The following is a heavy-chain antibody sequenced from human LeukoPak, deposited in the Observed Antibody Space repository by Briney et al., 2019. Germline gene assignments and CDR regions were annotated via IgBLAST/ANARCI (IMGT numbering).Heavy chain of an antibody. J-gene: IGHJ4*02. CDR2: IYYSGST. D-gene: IGHD3-22*01. V-gene: IGHV4-59*08. CDR1: GGSISSYY. Sequence: PSETLPLTCTVSGGSISSYYWSWIRQPPGKGLEWIGYIYYSGSTNYNPSLKSRVTISVGTSKNLFSLKLSSVTAADTAVYYCARHGSHYYDSSGYYGGDFDYWGQGTLVTVSS. CDR3: ARHGSHYYDSSGYYGGDFDY.